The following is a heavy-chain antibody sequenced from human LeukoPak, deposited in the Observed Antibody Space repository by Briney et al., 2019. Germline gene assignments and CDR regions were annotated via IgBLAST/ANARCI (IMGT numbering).Heavy chain of an antibody. Sequence: GGSLRLSCEASGFXFSSYGMNWVRQAPGKGLEWISYITTSSSNEFYADSVKGRFTSSRDSARNSLYLHMNSLRDEDTAVYYCARATYGSSGYYTFDYWGQGTLVTVSS. J-gene: IGHJ4*02. V-gene: IGHV3-48*02. D-gene: IGHD3-22*01. CDR3: ARATYGSSGYYTFDY. CDR2: ITTSSSNE. CDR1: GFXFSSYG.